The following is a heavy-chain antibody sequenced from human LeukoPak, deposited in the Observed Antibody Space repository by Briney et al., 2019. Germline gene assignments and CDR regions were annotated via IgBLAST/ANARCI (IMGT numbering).Heavy chain of an antibody. CDR2: IYHSGTLHSGTT. Sequence: QTSETLSLTCDVSGYSISSGHYWGWIRRSPEKGLEWIGSIYHSGTLHSGTTYYNPSLKSRVTISADTSRNQFSLKLSSVTAADTAVYYCARHDGIAAPHDYWGQGTLVSVSS. CDR1: GYSISSGHY. CDR3: ARHDGIAAPHDY. V-gene: IGHV4-38-2*01. J-gene: IGHJ4*02. D-gene: IGHD6-13*01.